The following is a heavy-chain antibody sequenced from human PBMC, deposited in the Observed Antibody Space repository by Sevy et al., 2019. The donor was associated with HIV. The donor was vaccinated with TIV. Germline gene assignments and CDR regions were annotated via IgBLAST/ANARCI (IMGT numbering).Heavy chain of an antibody. V-gene: IGHV1-2*02. J-gene: IGHJ3*02. CDR3: ARDLLAVTSIPSDAFDI. D-gene: IGHD2-21*02. CDR2: INPNTSDT. Sequence: ASVKVSCKASGYSFTGYYMNWVRQAPGQGLEWMGWINPNTSDTTYSEKFEGRVTMTRDSSLSTAYLELRGLRSDDTAVYYCARDLLAVTSIPSDAFDIWGQGTLVTVSS. CDR1: GYSFTGYY.